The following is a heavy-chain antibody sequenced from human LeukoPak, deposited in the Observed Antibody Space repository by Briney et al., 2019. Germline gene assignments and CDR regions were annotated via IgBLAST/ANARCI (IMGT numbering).Heavy chain of an antibody. CDR3: ARGGDDYGATPGYYYMDV. CDR1: GYTFTSYY. V-gene: IGHV1-46*01. CDR2: VNPSGGST. D-gene: IGHD4-17*01. Sequence: GASVKVSCKASGYTFTSYYMHWVRQAPGHGLEWMAIVNPSGGSTSYAQKFQGRVTMTRDTSISTAYMELSRLRSDDTAVYYCARGGDDYGATPGYYYMDVWGKGTTVTVSS. J-gene: IGHJ6*03.